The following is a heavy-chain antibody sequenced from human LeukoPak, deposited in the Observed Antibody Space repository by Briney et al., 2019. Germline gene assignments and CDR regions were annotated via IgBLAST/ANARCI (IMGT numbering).Heavy chain of an antibody. CDR3: ARVHYDFWSGFWDYFDY. CDR2: MNPNSGNT. V-gene: IGHV1-8*01. J-gene: IGHJ4*02. D-gene: IGHD3-3*01. CDR1: GYTFTSYD. Sequence: GASVKVSCKASGYTFTSYDINWVRQATGQGLEWMGWMNPNSGNTGYAQKFQGRVTMTRNTSISTAYMELSSLRSEDTAVYYCARVHYDFWSGFWDYFDYWDQGTLVTVSS.